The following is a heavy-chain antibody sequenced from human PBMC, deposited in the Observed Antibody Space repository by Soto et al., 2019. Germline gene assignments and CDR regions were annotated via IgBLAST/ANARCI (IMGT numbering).Heavy chain of an antibody. J-gene: IGHJ5*02. CDR1: GFTFSSYA. CDR3: AKNIAASGYFFDP. Sequence: GGSLRLSCAASGFTFSSYAMSWVRQAPGKRLEWVSYISGGGGNTYYADSVKGRFTISRDNSKNMVYLQMNSLRADDTAVYYCAKNIAASGYFFDPWGQGTLVTVSS. CDR2: ISGGGGNT. V-gene: IGHV3-23*01. D-gene: IGHD6-13*01.